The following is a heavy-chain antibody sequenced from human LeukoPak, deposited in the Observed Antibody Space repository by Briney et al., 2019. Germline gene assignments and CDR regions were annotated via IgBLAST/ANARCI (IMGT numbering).Heavy chain of an antibody. J-gene: IGHJ4*02. V-gene: IGHV4-34*01. CDR1: GGSFSGYY. CDR3: ARGGGITMIVVVTAPFDY. CDR2: INHSGST. D-gene: IGHD3-22*01. Sequence: SETLTLTCAVYGGSFSGYYWSWIRQPPGKGLEWIGEINHSGSTNYNPSLKSRVTISVDTSKNQFSLKLSSVTAADTAVYYRARGGGITMIVVVTAPFDYWGQGTLVTVSS.